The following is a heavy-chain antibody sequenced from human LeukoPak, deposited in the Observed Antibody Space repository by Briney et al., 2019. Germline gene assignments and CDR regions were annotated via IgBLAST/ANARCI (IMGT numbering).Heavy chain of an antibody. J-gene: IGHJ4*02. V-gene: IGHV3-15*01. Sequence: GGSLRLSCAASGFTFSNAWMSWVRQAPGKGLEWVGRIKSKTDGGTTDYAAPVKGRFTISRDDSKNTLYLQINSLKTEDTAVYYCTTDYDDIFEEDYWGQGTLVTVSS. CDR1: GFTFSNAW. CDR2: IKSKTDGGTT. CDR3: TTDYDDIFEEDY. D-gene: IGHD3-9*01.